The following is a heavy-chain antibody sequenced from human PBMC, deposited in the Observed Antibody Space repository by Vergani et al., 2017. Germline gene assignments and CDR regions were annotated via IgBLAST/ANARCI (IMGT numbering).Heavy chain of an antibody. CDR2: IYSGGST. CDR1: GFTVSSNY. J-gene: IGHJ6*02. V-gene: IGHV3-53*04. Sequence: EVQLVESGGGLVQPGGSLRLSCAASGFTVSSNYMSWVRQAPGKGLEWVSGIYSGGSTYYADSVKGRFTISRHNSKNTLYLQMNSLRTEDTAVYYGARDRVDIVATTSYYYYYYVMDVWDQGTTVTVSS. D-gene: IGHD5-12*01. CDR3: ARDRVDIVATTSYYYYYYVMDV.